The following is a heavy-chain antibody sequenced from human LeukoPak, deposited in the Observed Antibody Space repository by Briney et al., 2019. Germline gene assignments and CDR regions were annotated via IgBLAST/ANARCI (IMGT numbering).Heavy chain of an antibody. J-gene: IGHJ4*02. CDR2: INPNNGGT. D-gene: IGHD3-3*01. CDR1: GYTFTGYY. CDR3: AVWKGYVDFWSGPFDY. V-gene: IGHV1-2*02. Sequence: ASLKVSCKAYGYTFTGYYMHWVRQAPGQGLEWMGWINPNNGGTKFEQKFQGRVTMTRDTSINTAYMELSRLRSDDTAVYYCAVWKGYVDFWSGPFDYWGQGTLVAVSS.